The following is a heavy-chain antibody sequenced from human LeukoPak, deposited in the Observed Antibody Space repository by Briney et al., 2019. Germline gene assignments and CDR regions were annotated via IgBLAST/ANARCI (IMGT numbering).Heavy chain of an antibody. CDR3: ARAVCSGGSCYPKTPRKYYYYGMDV. CDR2: IYYSGST. D-gene: IGHD2-15*01. Sequence: SETLSLTCTVSGGSISSSSYYWGWIRQPPGKGLEWIGSIYYSGSTYYNPSLKSRVTISVDTSKNQFSLKLSSVTAADTAVYYCARAVCSGGSCYPKTPRKYYYYGMDVWGQGTTVTVSS. CDR1: GGSISSSSYY. V-gene: IGHV4-39*01. J-gene: IGHJ6*02.